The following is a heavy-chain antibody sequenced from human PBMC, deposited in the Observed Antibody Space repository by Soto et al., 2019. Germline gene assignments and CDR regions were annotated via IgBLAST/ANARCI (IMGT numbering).Heavy chain of an antibody. V-gene: IGHV4-30-2*01. CDR2: INHSGST. CDR1: GGSISSGGDS. Sequence: PAESLSLTCAVSGGSISSGGDSCNWIRQPPGKGLEWIGYINHSGSTNYNPSLKSRVTISVDTSKNQFSLKLSSVTAADTAVYYCARMYSSSWYYFDYWGQGTLVTVSS. J-gene: IGHJ4*02. D-gene: IGHD6-13*01. CDR3: ARMYSSSWYYFDY.